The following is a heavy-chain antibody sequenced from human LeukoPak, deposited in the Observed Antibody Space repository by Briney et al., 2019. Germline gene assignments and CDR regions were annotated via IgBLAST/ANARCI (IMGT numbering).Heavy chain of an antibody. CDR1: GFTFSSYA. J-gene: IGHJ4*02. V-gene: IGHV3-30-3*01. D-gene: IGHD3-3*01. CDR2: ISYDGSNK. Sequence: PGGSLRLSCAASGFTFSSYAMHWVRQAPGKGLEWVAVISYDGSNKYYADSVKGRFTISRDNSKNTLYLQMNSLRAEDTAVYYCARESFIPSITIFGVVIIGRYFDYWGQGTLVTVSS. CDR3: ARESFIPSITIFGVVIIGRYFDY.